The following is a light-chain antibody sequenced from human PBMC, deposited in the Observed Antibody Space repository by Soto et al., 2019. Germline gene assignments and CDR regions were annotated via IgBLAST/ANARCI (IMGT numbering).Light chain of an antibody. CDR2: TNN. CDR3: ATWDDSLNGPV. CDR1: TSNVGRNT. Sequence: QSVLTQPPSASGTHGQSVTISCSGSTSNVGRNTVNWFQQLPGTAPKLLIYTNNQRPSGVPDRFSGSKSGTSASLAISGLQSEDEADYYCATWDDSLNGPVFGGGTKLTVL. J-gene: IGLJ3*02. V-gene: IGLV1-44*01.